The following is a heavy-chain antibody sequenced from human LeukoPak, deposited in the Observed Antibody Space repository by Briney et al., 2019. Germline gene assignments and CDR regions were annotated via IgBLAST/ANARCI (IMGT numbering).Heavy chain of an antibody. V-gene: IGHV4-59*01. CDR2: IYYTGST. J-gene: IGHJ4*02. CDR1: GDSISSYY. D-gene: IGHD1-1*01. CDR3: ARGPSSGTGSSSIDY. Sequence: SETLSLTCTVSGDSISSYYWSWIRQPPGKGLEWIGYIYYTGSTNYNTSLKSRVTISVDTSKNQFSLKLSSVTAADTAVYHCARGPSSGTGSSSIDYWGQGTLVTVSS.